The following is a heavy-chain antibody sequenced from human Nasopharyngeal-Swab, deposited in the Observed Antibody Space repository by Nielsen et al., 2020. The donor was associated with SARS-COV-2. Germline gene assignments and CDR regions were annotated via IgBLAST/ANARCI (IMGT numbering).Heavy chain of an antibody. V-gene: IGHV3-74*01. CDR2: VNQDGSRT. J-gene: IGHJ4*02. CDR1: GFTFSSYD. Sequence: GGSLRLSCAASGFTFSSYDLHWVRQAPGKRLVWVSRVNQDGSRTDYADSVRGRFTISRDNAKNTLYLQMNSLRVEDTAVYYCVKHQGSSSDQWGQGTLVTVSS. CDR3: VKHQGSSSDQ.